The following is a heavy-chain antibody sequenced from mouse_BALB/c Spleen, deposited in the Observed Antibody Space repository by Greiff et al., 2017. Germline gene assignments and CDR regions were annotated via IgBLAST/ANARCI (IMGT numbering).Heavy chain of an antibody. Sequence: VQLQQSGPGLVAPSQSLSITCTVSGFSLTGYGVNWVRQPPGKGLEWLGMIWGDGSTDYNSALKSRLSISKDNSKNQVFLQINSLQTDDTARYYCARVGSCQSLYWYFDVWGAGTTVTVSS. J-gene: IGHJ1*01. D-gene: IGHD1-1*02. CDR1: GFSLTGYG. CDR3: ARVGSCQSLYWYFDV. V-gene: IGHV2-6-7*01. CDR2: IWGDGST.